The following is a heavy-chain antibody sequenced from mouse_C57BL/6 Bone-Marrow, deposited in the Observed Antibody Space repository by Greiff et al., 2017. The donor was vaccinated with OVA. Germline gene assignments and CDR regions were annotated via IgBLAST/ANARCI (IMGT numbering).Heavy chain of an antibody. J-gene: IGHJ1*03. D-gene: IGHD1-1*01. CDR2: IDPSDSYT. V-gene: IGHV1-69*01. CDR1: GYTFTSYW. CDR3: ARACYGSSPCWYMDV. Sequence: VQLQQPGAELVMPGASVKLSCKASGYTFTSYWMHWVKQRPGQGLEWIGEIDPSDSYTNYNQKFKGKSTLTVDKSSSTAYMQLSSLTSEDSAVYYCARACYGSSPCWYMDVWGTGTTVTVSS.